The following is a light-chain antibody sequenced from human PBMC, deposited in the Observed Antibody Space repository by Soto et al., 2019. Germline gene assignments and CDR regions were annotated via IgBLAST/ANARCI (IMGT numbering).Light chain of an antibody. V-gene: IGKV3-20*01. CDR2: GAS. CDR1: RSISSGF. J-gene: IGKJ4*01. CDR3: QHYGDSPSPFGGGAPLT. Sequence: EIVLTQSPGTLSLSPGERVTLSCRASRSISSGFLAWYQQKPGQAPRLLIYGASSRATGIPDRFIGSASGIXFTLTLSRLEPEAFAAFYCQHYGDSPSPFGGGAPLTFGGGTKVEI.